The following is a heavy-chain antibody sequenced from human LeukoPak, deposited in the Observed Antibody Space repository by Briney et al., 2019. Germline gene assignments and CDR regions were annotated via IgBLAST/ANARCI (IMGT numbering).Heavy chain of an antibody. D-gene: IGHD6-13*01. J-gene: IGHJ4*02. CDR2: IYHSGST. Sequence: SETLSLTCAVSGGSISSTNWWSWVRQSPGKGLEWIGEIYHSGSTNYNPSLKSRVTISVDTSKNQFSLKLSSVTAADTAVYYCARDRSSSWYSGYFDYWGQGTLVTVSS. CDR3: ARDRSSSWYSGYFDY. CDR1: GGSISSTNW. V-gene: IGHV4-4*02.